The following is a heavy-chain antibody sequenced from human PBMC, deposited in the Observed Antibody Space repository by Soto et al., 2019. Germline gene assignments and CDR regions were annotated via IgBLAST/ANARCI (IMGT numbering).Heavy chain of an antibody. J-gene: IGHJ4*02. CDR2: IYHSGST. CDR1: GGSISSGGYS. V-gene: IGHV4-30-2*01. Sequence: QLQLQESGSGLVKPSQTLSLTCAVSGGSISSGGYSWSWIRQPPGKGLEWIGYIYHSGSTYYNPSLKSRVPILSDRSKNQFSLQLSSVTAADTAVYYCARGEVVALGYWGQGTLVTVSS. D-gene: IGHD2-15*01. CDR3: ARGEVVALGY.